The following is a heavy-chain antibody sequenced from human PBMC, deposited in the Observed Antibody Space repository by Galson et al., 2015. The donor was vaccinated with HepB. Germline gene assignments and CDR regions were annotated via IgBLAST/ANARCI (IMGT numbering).Heavy chain of an antibody. Sequence: SVKVSCKASGYTFRNYGISWVRQAPGQGLEWMAWISTDTGDTDYAQKFQDRVTMTTDTFTTTAYMELRSLRSDDTAGYYCARGQVRWYFDLWGRGTLVTVSS. CDR2: ISTDTGDT. J-gene: IGHJ2*01. V-gene: IGHV1-18*04. CDR1: GYTFRNYG. CDR3: ARGQVRWYFDL.